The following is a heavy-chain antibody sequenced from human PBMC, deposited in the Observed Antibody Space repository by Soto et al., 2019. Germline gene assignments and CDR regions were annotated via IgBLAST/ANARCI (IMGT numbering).Heavy chain of an antibody. D-gene: IGHD3-9*01. CDR1: GYTFTGYY. CDR3: ATSGILTGFYYYGMDV. Sequence: ASVKVSCKASGYTFTGYYMHWVRQAPGQGLEWMGWINPNSGGTNYAQKFQGWVTMTRDTSISTAYMELSRLRSEDTAVYYCATSGILTGFYYYGMDVWGQGTTVTVSS. J-gene: IGHJ6*02. V-gene: IGHV1-2*04. CDR2: INPNSGGT.